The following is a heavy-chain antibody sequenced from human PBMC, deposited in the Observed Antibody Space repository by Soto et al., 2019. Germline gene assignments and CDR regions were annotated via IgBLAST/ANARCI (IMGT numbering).Heavy chain of an antibody. CDR1: GFTFSNYW. CDR3: ATGKGGVSNGPTTY. CDR2: MNSDGSNT. J-gene: IGHJ4*02. D-gene: IGHD1-26*01. V-gene: IGHV3-74*01. Sequence: EVQLVESGGALVEHGGSLRLSCAASGFTFSNYWMHWVRQAPGKGLVWISRMNSDGSNTVYADAVKGRFTISRDNAKNTLYLQMHSLRVEAKAVYYCATGKGGVSNGPTTYWGQGTLVTVSS.